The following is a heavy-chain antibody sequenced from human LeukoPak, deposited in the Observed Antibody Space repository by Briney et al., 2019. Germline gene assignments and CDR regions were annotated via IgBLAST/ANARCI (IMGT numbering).Heavy chain of an antibody. CDR3: ARYGDYVPFDY. V-gene: IGHV1-2*02. Sequence: ASVKVSCKASGYAFTSYGIGWVRQAPGQGLEWMGWINPNSGGTKYAQKFQGRVTMTRDKSISTAYMELSRLRSNDTAVYFCARYGDYVPFDYWGQGTLVTVSS. D-gene: IGHD4-17*01. CDR1: GYAFTSYG. CDR2: INPNSGGT. J-gene: IGHJ4*02.